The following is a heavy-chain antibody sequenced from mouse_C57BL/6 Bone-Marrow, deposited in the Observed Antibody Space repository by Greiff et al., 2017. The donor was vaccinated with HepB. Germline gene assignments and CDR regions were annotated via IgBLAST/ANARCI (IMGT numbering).Heavy chain of an antibody. Sequence: VQLQHSGPELVKPGASVKISCKASGYAFSSSWMNWVKQRPGKGLEWIGRIYPGDGDTNYNGKFKGKATLTADKSSSTAYMQLSSLTSEDSAVYFCARRGHYYGSSPYWYFDVWGTGTTVTVSS. V-gene: IGHV1-82*01. D-gene: IGHD1-1*01. J-gene: IGHJ1*03. CDR1: GYAFSSSW. CDR3: ARRGHYYGSSPYWYFDV. CDR2: IYPGDGDT.